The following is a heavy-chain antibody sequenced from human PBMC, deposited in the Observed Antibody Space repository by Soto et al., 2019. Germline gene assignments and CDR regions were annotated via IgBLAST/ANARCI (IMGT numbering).Heavy chain of an antibody. V-gene: IGHV3-23*01. CDR1: GFTFSIHG. J-gene: IGHJ4*02. D-gene: IGHD3-22*01. Sequence: GGSLRLSCAASGFTFSIHGMSWLRQAPGKGLEWVSAIDSGGGITNYVDSVKGRFTMSRDNSKDTLFLKMNGLRAKDTAVYYFAKARDSGYYRPFDHWGPGTLVTVSS. CDR2: IDSGGGIT. CDR3: AKARDSGYYRPFDH.